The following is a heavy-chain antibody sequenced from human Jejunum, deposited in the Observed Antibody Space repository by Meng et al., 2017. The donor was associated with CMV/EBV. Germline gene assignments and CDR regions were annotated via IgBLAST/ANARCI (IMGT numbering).Heavy chain of an antibody. V-gene: IGHV4-34*01. CDR2: INHSAST. Sequence: GGSFTAYYWSWIRQSPGKGLEWVGNINHSASTNYNQSLKSRVLMSLDTSKNQFSLRLTSVTAADTALYYCARGLGYGNNINYFDSWGQGILVTVSS. D-gene: IGHD5-24*01. CDR3: ARGLGYGNNINYFDS. CDR1: GGSFTAYY. J-gene: IGHJ4*02.